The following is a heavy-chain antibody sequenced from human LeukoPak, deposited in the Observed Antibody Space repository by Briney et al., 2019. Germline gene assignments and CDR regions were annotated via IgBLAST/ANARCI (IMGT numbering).Heavy chain of an antibody. V-gene: IGHV3-23*01. CDR3: AKEFPYSSGWYQPTAPSHDAFDI. CDR2: ISGSGGST. Sequence: PGGSLRLSCAASGFTFSSYAMSWVRQAPGKGLEWVSAISGSGGSTYYADSVKGRFTISRDNSKNTLYLQMNSLRAEDTAVYYCAKEFPYSSGWYQPTAPSHDAFDIWGQGTMVTVSS. CDR1: GFTFSSYA. D-gene: IGHD6-19*01. J-gene: IGHJ3*02.